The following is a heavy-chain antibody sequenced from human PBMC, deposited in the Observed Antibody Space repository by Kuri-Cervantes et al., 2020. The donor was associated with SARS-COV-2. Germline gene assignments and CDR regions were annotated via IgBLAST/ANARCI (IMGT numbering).Heavy chain of an antibody. CDR3: ARDASYSGTYGSFQH. J-gene: IGHJ1*01. Sequence: GGSLRLSCAASGFTFSSYWMSWVRQAPGKGLEWVANIKQDGSEKYYVDSVKGRFTISRDNAKNSLYLQMNTLKTEDTAVFYCARDASYSGTYGSFQHWGQGTLVTVSS. D-gene: IGHD1-26*01. V-gene: IGHV3-7*01. CDR2: IKQDGSEK. CDR1: GFTFSSYW.